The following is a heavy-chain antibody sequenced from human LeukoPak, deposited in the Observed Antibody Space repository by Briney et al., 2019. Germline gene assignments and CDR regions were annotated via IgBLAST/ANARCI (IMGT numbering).Heavy chain of an antibody. V-gene: IGHV1-18*01. CDR2: ISAYNGNT. CDR1: GYTFTSYG. Sequence: ASVKVSCKASGYTFTSYGISWVRQAPGQGLEWMGWISAYNGNTNCAQKLQGRVTMTTDTSTSTAYMELRSLRSDDTAVYYCARGIVRQQLVRGANWFDPWGQGTLVTVSS. D-gene: IGHD6-13*01. CDR3: ARGIVRQQLVRGANWFDP. J-gene: IGHJ5*02.